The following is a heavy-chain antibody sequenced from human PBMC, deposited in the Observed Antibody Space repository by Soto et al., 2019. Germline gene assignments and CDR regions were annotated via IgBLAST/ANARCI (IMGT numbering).Heavy chain of an antibody. Sequence: QVQLVQSGAEVKKPGASVKVSCKASGYTFTSYYMHWVRQAPGQGLEWMGIINPSGGSTSYAQKFQGRVTMTRDTSTSTVYMELSSLRSEDTAVYYCARDIAARPREYYFDYWGQGTLVTVSS. J-gene: IGHJ4*02. V-gene: IGHV1-46*03. CDR1: GYTFTSYY. D-gene: IGHD6-6*01. CDR2: INPSGGST. CDR3: ARDIAARPREYYFDY.